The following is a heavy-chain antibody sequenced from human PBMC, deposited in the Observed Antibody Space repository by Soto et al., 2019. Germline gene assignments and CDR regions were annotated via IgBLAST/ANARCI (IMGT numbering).Heavy chain of an antibody. V-gene: IGHV3-33*01. CDR2: IWYDGSNK. CDR1: GFTFSSYG. CDR3: ARGGYSYEGYYYGMDV. J-gene: IGHJ6*02. D-gene: IGHD5-18*01. Sequence: QVQLVEFGGGVVQPGRSLRLSCAASGFTFSSYGMHWVRQAPGKGLEWVAVIWYDGSNKYYADSVKGRFTISRDNSKNTLYLQMNSLRAEDTAVYYCARGGYSYEGYYYGMDVWGQGTTVTVSS.